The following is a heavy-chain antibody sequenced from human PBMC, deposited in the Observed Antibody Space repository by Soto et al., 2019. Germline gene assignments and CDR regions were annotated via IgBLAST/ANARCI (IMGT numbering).Heavy chain of an antibody. CDR3: ARVPGELHLLDAFDV. CDR1: GYTFTNYG. D-gene: IGHD1-7*01. V-gene: IGHV1-18*01. J-gene: IGHJ3*01. CDR2: ISTYNVNT. Sequence: QIQLVQSGGEVKKPGASVNVSCKASGYTFTNYGIGWVRQAPGQGLEWMGWISTYNVNTIYAQNFQDRVTMTTVTSTSTAYTELKSLTSDDTAVYYCARVPGELHLLDAFDVWGQGTMLTVSS.